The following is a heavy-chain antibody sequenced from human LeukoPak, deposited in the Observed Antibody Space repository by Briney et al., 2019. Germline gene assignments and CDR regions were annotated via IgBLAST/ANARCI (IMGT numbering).Heavy chain of an antibody. J-gene: IGHJ4*02. V-gene: IGHV3-15*01. CDR3: TTESPHFDY. CDR2: IKSKADGGTT. CDR1: GFTFSNAW. Sequence: GGSLRLSCAASGFTFSNAWMSWVRQGPGKGLEWVGRIKSKADGGTTDYAAPVKGRFTISRDDSKNTLYLQINSLKNEDTAVYYCTTESPHFDYWGQGTLVTVSS.